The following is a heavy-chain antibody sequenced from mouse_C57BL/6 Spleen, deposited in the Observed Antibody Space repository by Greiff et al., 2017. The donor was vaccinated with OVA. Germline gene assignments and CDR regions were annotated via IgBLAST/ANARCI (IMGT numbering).Heavy chain of an antibody. CDR2: FDPSDSYT. D-gene: IGHD3-1*01. J-gene: IGHJ4*01. V-gene: IGHV1-50*01. CDR3: AGSDRGYAMDY. Sequence: QVQLQQPGAELVKPGASVKLSCKASGYTFTSYWMQWVKQRPGQGLEWIGEFDPSDSYTNYNQKFKGKATLTVDTSSSTAYMQLSSLTSEDSAVYYCAGSDRGYAMDYWGQGTSVTVSS. CDR1: GYTFTSYW.